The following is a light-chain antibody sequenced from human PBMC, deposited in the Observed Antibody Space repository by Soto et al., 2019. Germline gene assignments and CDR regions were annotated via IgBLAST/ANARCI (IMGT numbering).Light chain of an antibody. J-gene: IGLJ2*01. CDR1: SSNIGSSFD. Sequence: QSELTQPPSVSGAPGQRVTISCTGSSSNIGSSFDVHWYQHLPGTAPKLLIYGNTNRPSGVPDRFSGSKSGNSASLAITGLQAEDEADYYCHSYDTILSGSVFGGGTKLTVL. CDR3: HSYDTILSGSV. CDR2: GNT. V-gene: IGLV1-40*01.